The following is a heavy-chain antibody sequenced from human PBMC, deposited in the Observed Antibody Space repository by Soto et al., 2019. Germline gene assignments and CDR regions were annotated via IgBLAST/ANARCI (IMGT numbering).Heavy chain of an antibody. J-gene: IGHJ4*02. V-gene: IGHV3-30*18. CDR3: AKDSGWGSFGSGIEY. CDR2: ISYEGSNK. D-gene: IGHD3-10*01. CDR1: VFTFSSYG. Sequence: PVGSLRLSCASSVFTFSSYGMHCVRHSPGKWLEWVAGISYEGSNKYYADSVKGRFTISRDNSKNTLYLQVNSLRAEDTAVYYCAKDSGWGSFGSGIEYWGQGTLVSVSS.